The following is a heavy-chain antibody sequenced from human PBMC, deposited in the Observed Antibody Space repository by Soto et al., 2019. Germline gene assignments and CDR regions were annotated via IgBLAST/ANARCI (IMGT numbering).Heavy chain of an antibody. D-gene: IGHD3-22*01. CDR1: GGSISSGDYY. CDR2: IYYSGST. J-gene: IGHJ4*02. V-gene: IGHV4-31*03. Sequence: SETLSLTCTVSGGSISSGDYYWSWIRQPPGKGLEWIGYIYYSGSTYYNPSLKSRVTISVDTSKNQFSLKLSSVTAADTAVYYCATLSGGYYYDSSGYMIFDYWGQGTLVTVSS. CDR3: ATLSGGYYYDSSGYMIFDY.